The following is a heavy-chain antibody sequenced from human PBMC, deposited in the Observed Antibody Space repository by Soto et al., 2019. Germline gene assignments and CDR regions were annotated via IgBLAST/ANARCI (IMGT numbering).Heavy chain of an antibody. CDR2: IWYDGNNK. CDR3: ARGLHSLFDY. CDR1: GFTFSNYG. Sequence: GSLLLACSASGFTFSNYGMHWVRQAPGKGLEWVAVIWYDGNNKYYADSVKGRFTISRDNSNKTLYVQMTSLRAEDTAVYYCARGLHSLFDYWGQGTLVTVYS. D-gene: IGHD2-21*01. J-gene: IGHJ4*02. V-gene: IGHV3-33*01.